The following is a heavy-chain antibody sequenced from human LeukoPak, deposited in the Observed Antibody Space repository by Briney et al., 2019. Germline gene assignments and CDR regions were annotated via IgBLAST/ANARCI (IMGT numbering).Heavy chain of an antibody. D-gene: IGHD6-19*01. Sequence: GGSLRLSCAASGFTFSSYSMNWVRQAPGKGLEWVSYISSSSSTIYYSDSVKGRFTISRDNAKNSLYLQMNSLRDEDAAVYYCARAYSSGWYYFDYWGQGTLVTVSS. CDR3: ARAYSSGWYYFDY. CDR1: GFTFSSYS. V-gene: IGHV3-48*02. J-gene: IGHJ4*02. CDR2: ISSSSSTI.